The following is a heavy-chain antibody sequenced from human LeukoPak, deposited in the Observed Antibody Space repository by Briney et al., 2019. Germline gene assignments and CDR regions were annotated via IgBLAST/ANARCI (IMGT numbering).Heavy chain of an antibody. CDR1: GGSITSHY. V-gene: IGHV4-59*11. J-gene: IGHJ5*02. D-gene: IGHD5-24*01. Sequence: SETLSLTCTVSGGSITSHYWSWLRQPPGKGLEWIGYIYYSGNTNYNPSLKSRVTISVDTSKNQFSLSLTSVTAADTAVYYCARDPGENYPYNWFDPWGQGTLVTVSS. CDR3: ARDPGENYPYNWFDP. CDR2: IYYSGNT.